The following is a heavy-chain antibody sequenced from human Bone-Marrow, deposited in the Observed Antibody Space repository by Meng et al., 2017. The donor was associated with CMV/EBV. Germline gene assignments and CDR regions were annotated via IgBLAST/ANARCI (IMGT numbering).Heavy chain of an antibody. CDR1: GFTFSSYW. CDR3: ARDGTRWLQFEDRGYFDY. V-gene: IGHV3-7*01. J-gene: IGHJ4*02. CDR2: IKQDGSEK. Sequence: GESLKISCAASGFTFSSYWMSWVRQAPGKGLEWVANIKQDGSEKYYVDSVKGRFTISRDNAKNSLYLQMNSLRAEDTAVYYCARDGTRWLQFEDRGYFDYWGQGTLVTVSS. D-gene: IGHD5-24*01.